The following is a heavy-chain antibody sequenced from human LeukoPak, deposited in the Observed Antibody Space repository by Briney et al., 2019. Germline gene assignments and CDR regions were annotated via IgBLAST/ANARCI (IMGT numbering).Heavy chain of an antibody. CDR3: ARHLYDSSGYTPDFDY. CDR2: IYTSGST. V-gene: IGHV4-61*02. D-gene: IGHD3-22*01. Sequence: PSQTLSLTCTVSGGSISSGSYYWSWIRQPAGKGLEWIGRIYTSGSTNYNPSLKSRVTISVDTSKNQFSLKLSSVTAADTAVYYCARHLYDSSGYTPDFDYWGQGTLVTVSS. CDR1: GGSISSGSYY. J-gene: IGHJ4*02.